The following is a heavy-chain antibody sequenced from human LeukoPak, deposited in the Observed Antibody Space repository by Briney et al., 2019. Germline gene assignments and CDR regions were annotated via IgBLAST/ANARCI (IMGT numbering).Heavy chain of an antibody. V-gene: IGHV4-59*08. J-gene: IGHJ4*02. CDR2: IYYSGST. Sequence: SETLSLTCTVSGGXITSYYCSWIRQPPGKGLEYIGYIYYSGSTNHNPSLKSRLTMSLDSSKNQFSLRLSSVTAADTAVYYCARRLSGYFSTFDYWGPGSLVTVSS. D-gene: IGHD3-22*01. CDR3: ARRLSGYFSTFDY. CDR1: GGXITSYY.